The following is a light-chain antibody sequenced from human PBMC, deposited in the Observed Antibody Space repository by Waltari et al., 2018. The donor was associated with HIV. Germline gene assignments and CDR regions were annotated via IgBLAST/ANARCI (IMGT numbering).Light chain of an antibody. V-gene: IGKV4-1*01. CDR3: QQYISVPGT. CDR2: WAS. Sequence: DIVMTQSPDSLAVSVGERATINCRSSQSVLNNSNKKSNLAWYQQKVGQASKILIYWASNPESGVPARFSGSGSETDFTLTIPNLQAEDVAVYYCQQYISVPGTFGQGTKVEIK. J-gene: IGKJ1*01. CDR1: QSVLNNSNKKSN.